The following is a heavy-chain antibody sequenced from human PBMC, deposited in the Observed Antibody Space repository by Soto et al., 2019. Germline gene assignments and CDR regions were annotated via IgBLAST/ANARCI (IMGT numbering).Heavy chain of an antibody. CDR3: ARASIVLVVASYYYGMDV. Sequence: ASVKVSCKASGYTFTSYAMHWVRQAPGQRLEWMGWINAGNGNTKYSQKFQGRVTITRDTSASTAYMELSSLRSEDTAVYYCARASIVLVVASYYYGMDVWGQGTTVTVSS. J-gene: IGHJ6*02. D-gene: IGHD2-15*01. CDR1: GYTFTSYA. CDR2: INAGNGNT. V-gene: IGHV1-3*01.